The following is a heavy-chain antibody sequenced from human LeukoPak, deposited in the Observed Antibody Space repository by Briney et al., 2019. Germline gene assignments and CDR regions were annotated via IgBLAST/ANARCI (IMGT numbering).Heavy chain of an antibody. Sequence: PGGSLRLSCAASGFTVSSNYMSWVGQAPGKGLEWVSVIYSGGGTYYADSVKGRFTISRDNSKKTLYLQMNSLRAEDTAVYYCAKLLRDLWPPDAFDIWGQGTMVTVSS. D-gene: IGHD2-21*01. CDR2: IYSGGGT. J-gene: IGHJ3*02. CDR3: AKLLRDLWPPDAFDI. V-gene: IGHV3-53*01. CDR1: GFTVSSNY.